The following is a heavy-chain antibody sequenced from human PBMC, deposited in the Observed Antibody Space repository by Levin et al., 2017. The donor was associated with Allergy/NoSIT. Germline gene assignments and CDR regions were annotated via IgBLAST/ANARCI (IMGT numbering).Heavy chain of an antibody. D-gene: IGHD3-10*01. J-gene: IGHJ4*02. CDR2: INHSGST. V-gene: IGHV4-34*01. CDR3: ARGRVTMVRGVMIRGCFDY. Sequence: SQTLSLTCAVYGGSFSGYYWSWIRQPPGKGLEWIGEINHSGSTNYNPSLKSRVTISVDTSKNQFSLKLSSVTAADTAVYYCARGRVTMVRGVMIRGCFDYWGQGTLVTVSS. CDR1: GGSFSGYY.